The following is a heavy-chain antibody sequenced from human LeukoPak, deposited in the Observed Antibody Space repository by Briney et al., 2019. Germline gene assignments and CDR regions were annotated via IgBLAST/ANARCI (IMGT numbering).Heavy chain of an antibody. J-gene: IGHJ6*03. Sequence: SETLCLTCAVSGFSFSGYHRSWVRQPPGKGLEWLGYIYYSGSSNYNPSLKSRVTMSADTSKNQFSLKLSSVTAADTAVYYCARVPRSYYYYYYMDVWGKGTTVTVSS. V-gene: IGHV4-59*01. CDR1: GFSFSGYH. CDR3: ARVPRSYYYYYYMDV. CDR2: IYYSGSS.